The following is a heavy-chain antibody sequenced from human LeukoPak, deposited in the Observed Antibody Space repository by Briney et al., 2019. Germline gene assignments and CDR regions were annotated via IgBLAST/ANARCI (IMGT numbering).Heavy chain of an antibody. CDR3: VKDMRGCSGGSCYGTFDY. CDR1: GFTFSSYA. Sequence: PGGSLRLSCSASGFTFSSYAMHWVRQAPGKGLEYGSAISSNGGSTYYADSVKGRFTISRDNSKNTLYLQMSSLRAEDTAVYYCVKDMRGCSGGSCYGTFDYWGQGTLVTVSS. D-gene: IGHD2-15*01. V-gene: IGHV3-64D*09. J-gene: IGHJ4*02. CDR2: ISSNGGST.